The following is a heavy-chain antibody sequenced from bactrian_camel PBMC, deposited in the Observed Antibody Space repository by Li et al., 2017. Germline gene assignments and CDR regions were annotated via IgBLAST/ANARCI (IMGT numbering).Heavy chain of an antibody. CDR2: IYSDSRHT. CDR3: TTGQVGPFVL. V-gene: IGHV3-2*01. D-gene: IGHD5*01. CDR1: GFTFSSYY. J-gene: IGHJ4*01. Sequence: VQLVESGGGLVQPGGSLRLSCAASGFTFSSYYMSWVRQAPGKGLEWVSSIYSDSRHTYYADSVKGRFTISRVNAKNTVYLQMNTLKDEDSGLYYCTTGQVGPFVLWGQGTQVTVS.